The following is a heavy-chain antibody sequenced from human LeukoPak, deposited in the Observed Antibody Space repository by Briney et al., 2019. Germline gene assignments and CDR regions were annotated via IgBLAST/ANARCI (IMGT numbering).Heavy chain of an antibody. Sequence: GESLKISCKGSGYSYSSYWIAWVRQMPGKGLEWMGIIYPGDSDSKYSRSFQGQVTTSADKSINTAFLQWSSLKASDSAMYYCARRLGGADVFDIWGQGTMVSVSS. D-gene: IGHD3-16*01. V-gene: IGHV5-51*01. CDR1: GYSYSSYW. CDR2: IYPGDSDS. J-gene: IGHJ3*02. CDR3: ARRLGGADVFDI.